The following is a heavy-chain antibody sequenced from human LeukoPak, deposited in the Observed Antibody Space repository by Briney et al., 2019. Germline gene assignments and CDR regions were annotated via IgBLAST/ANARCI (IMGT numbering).Heavy chain of an antibody. V-gene: IGHV3-66*01. Sequence: PGGSLRLSCAASGFTVSSNYMSWVRQAPGKGLEWVSVIYSGGSTYYADSVKGRFTISRDNSKNTLYLQMNSLRAEDTAVYYCARDGYSSSSWYTDHFDYWGQGTLVNVSS. J-gene: IGHJ4*02. CDR1: GFTVSSNY. CDR3: ARDGYSSSSWYTDHFDY. CDR2: IYSGGST. D-gene: IGHD6-13*01.